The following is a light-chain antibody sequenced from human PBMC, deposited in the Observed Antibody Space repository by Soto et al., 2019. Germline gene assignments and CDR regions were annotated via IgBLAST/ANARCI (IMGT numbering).Light chain of an antibody. J-gene: IGKJ1*01. CDR1: QSVLFSINQKNC. Sequence: DIVLTQSPDSVAVSLGERATINCKSSQSVLFSINQKNCLAWYHQKPGQPPKLLIYWASIRESGVPTRFSGSGSGTNFTLTISSLQAEDAAVYYCQLYYTTPPTFGLGTKVEVK. CDR2: WAS. V-gene: IGKV4-1*01. CDR3: QLYYTTPPT.